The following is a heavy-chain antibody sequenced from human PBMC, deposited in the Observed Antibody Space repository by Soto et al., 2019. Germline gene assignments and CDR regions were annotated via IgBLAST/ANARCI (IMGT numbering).Heavy chain of an antibody. D-gene: IGHD3-3*01. J-gene: IGHJ4*02. V-gene: IGHV1-69*06. CDR2: IVPMFGTS. Sequence: QARLVQSGAEVRKPGSSVKVSCKVTGGTSTRYAINWVRQAPGQGLEWMGGIVPMFGTSKYAQKFQGRVTITADTSTNIAYMEVRSLRSEDTAVYYCNRGSEYDFWSGYLWGQGTLVSVSS. CDR1: GGTSTRYA. CDR3: NRGSEYDFWSGYL.